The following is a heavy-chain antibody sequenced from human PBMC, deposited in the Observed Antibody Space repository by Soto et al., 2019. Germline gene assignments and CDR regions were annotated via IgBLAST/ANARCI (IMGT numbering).Heavy chain of an antibody. V-gene: IGHV4-34*01. J-gene: IGHJ4*02. CDR3: ARSLRGYSYGHFDY. D-gene: IGHD5-18*01. Sequence: SETLSLTCAVYGGSFSGYYWSWIRQPPGKGLEWIGEINHSGSTNYNPSLKSRVTTSVDTSKNQFSLKLSSVTAADTAVYYCARSLRGYSYGHFDYWGQGTLVTVSS. CDR1: GGSFSGYY. CDR2: INHSGST.